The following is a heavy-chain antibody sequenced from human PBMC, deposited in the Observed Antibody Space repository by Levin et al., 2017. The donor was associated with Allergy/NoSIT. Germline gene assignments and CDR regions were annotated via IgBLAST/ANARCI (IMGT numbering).Heavy chain of an antibody. V-gene: IGHV3-66*01. D-gene: IGHD5-24*01. CDR1: GFTVSSNY. Sequence: GESLKISCAASGFTVSSNYMSWVRQAPGKGLEWVSVIYSGGSTYYADSVKGRFTISRDNSKNTLYLQMNSLRAEDTAVYYCASGRDRGTWYLDYWGQGTLVTVSS. J-gene: IGHJ4*02. CDR3: ASGRDRGTWYLDY. CDR2: IYSGGST.